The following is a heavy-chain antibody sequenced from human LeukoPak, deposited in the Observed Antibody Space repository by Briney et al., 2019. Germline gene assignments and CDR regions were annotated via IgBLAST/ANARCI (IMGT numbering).Heavy chain of an antibody. CDR3: AKDSSGYAGCSGGSCYPHAFDY. V-gene: IGHV3-23*01. D-gene: IGHD2-15*01. CDR1: GFTFSSYA. Sequence: GGSLRLSCAASGFTFSSYAMSWVRQAPGEGLEWVSAISGSGGSPYYADSVKGRFTISRDNSKNTLYLQMNSLRAEDTAVYYCAKDSSGYAGCSGGSCYPHAFDYWGQGTLVTVSS. CDR2: ISGSGGSP. J-gene: IGHJ4*02.